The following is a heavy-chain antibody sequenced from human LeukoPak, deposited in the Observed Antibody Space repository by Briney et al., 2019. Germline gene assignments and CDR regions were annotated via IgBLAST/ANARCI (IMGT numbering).Heavy chain of an antibody. CDR2: IIPILGIA. V-gene: IGHV1-69*04. Sequence: SVKVSCKASGGTFSSYAISWVRQAPGQGLEWMGRIIPILGIANYARKFQGRVTITADKSTSTAYMELSSLRSEDTAVYYCASTYDSSGYFSFWGQGTTVTVSS. CDR1: GGTFSSYA. CDR3: ASTYDSSGYFSF. J-gene: IGHJ6*02. D-gene: IGHD3-22*01.